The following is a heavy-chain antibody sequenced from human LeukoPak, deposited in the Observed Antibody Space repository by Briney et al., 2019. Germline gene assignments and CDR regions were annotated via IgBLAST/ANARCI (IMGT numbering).Heavy chain of an antibody. CDR1: GGSISSYY. CDR3: ASYGVNQGQAY. D-gene: IGHD4/OR15-4a*01. V-gene: IGHV4-59*01. Sequence: SETLSLTCTVSGGSISSYYWSWIRKPPGKGLEWIGYIYYSGSTNYNPSLKSRVTISVDTSTNQFSLKLTSVTAADTAVYYCASYGVNQGQAYWGQGTLVTVSS. J-gene: IGHJ4*02. CDR2: IYYSGST.